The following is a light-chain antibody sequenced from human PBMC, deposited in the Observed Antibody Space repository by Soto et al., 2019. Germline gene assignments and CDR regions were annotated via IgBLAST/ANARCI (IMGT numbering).Light chain of an antibody. CDR3: QQYDNLPYT. CDR1: QDISKY. J-gene: IGKJ2*01. V-gene: IGKV1-33*01. CDR2: DAS. Sequence: DIQMTQSPSSLSASVGDRVTITCQASQDISKYLNWYQQKPGKAPKLLIYDASNLETGVPSRFSGSGSGTDFSFTISSLQPEDIATYHCQQYDNLPYTFGQGTKLEIK.